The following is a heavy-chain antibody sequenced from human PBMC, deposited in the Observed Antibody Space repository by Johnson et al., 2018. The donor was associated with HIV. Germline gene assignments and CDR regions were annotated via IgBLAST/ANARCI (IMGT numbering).Heavy chain of an antibody. D-gene: IGHD3-22*01. CDR3: AKDRSLTMIVAMAGWAFDI. V-gene: IGHV3-11*01. J-gene: IGHJ3*02. Sequence: QVQLVESGGGLVKPGGSLRLSCAASGFTFSDYYMSRIRQAPGKGLEWVSYISSSGSTIYYADSVKGLFTISRDNSKNTLYLQMNSLRAEDTAVYYCAKDRSLTMIVAMAGWAFDIWGQGTMVTVSS. CDR1: GFTFSDYY. CDR2: ISSSGSTI.